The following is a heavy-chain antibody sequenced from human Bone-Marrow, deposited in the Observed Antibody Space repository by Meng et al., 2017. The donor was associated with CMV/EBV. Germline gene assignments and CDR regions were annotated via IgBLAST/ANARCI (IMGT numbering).Heavy chain of an antibody. J-gene: IGHJ3*02. D-gene: IGHD6-6*01. CDR3: ARGRIAARPMGGAFDI. CDR2: IKEDGSEK. V-gene: IGHV3-7*01. CDR1: EFSFSKYW. Sequence: GESLKISCAGSEFSFSKYWMNWVRQAPGKGLEWVANIKEDGSEKHYVDSVKGRFTISRDNAKNSLYLQMNSLRAEDTAVYYCARGRIAARPMGGAFDIWGQGTMVPVSS.